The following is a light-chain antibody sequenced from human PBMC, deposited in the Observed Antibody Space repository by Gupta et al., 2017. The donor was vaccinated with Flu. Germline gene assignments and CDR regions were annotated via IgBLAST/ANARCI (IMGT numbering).Light chain of an antibody. CDR1: HSVTSSY. Sequence: MLSTPSPATLSSSPAERATLSCSASHSVTSSYLDWYQQKPAQTPRLLISGASSRATGIPDRGSGSGSGTDFTLTISRLEPEDFSVYYCQQYGSSPFTFGPGTKVDI. J-gene: IGKJ3*01. CDR3: QQYGSSPFT. CDR2: GAS. V-gene: IGKV3-20*01.